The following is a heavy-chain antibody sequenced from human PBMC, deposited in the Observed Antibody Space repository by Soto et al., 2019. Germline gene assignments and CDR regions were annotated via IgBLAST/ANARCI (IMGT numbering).Heavy chain of an antibody. D-gene: IGHD3-3*01. Sequence: PGVSLRLSCAASGFTFSSYSMNWVRQAPGKGLEWVSYISSSSSTIYYADSVKGRFTISRDNAKNSLYLQMNSLRDEDTAVYYCARDYALPSFGPKGGHYGMDVWGQGTTVTVSS. J-gene: IGHJ6*02. CDR2: ISSSSSTI. CDR3: ARDYALPSFGPKGGHYGMDV. CDR1: GFTFSSYS. V-gene: IGHV3-48*02.